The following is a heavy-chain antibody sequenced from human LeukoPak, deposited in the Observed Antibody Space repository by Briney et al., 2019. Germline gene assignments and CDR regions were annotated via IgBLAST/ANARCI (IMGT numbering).Heavy chain of an antibody. CDR1: GFTVSSNY. CDR3: VVYYGSGSSYRVDY. J-gene: IGHJ4*02. D-gene: IGHD3-10*01. Sequence: PGGSLRLSCAASGFTVSSNYISWVRQAPGKGLEWVSVIYSGGSTYYTDSVKGRFTISRDNSKNTLYLQMNSLRAEDTAVYYCVVYYGSGSSYRVDYWGQGTLVSVSS. CDR2: IYSGGST. V-gene: IGHV3-53*01.